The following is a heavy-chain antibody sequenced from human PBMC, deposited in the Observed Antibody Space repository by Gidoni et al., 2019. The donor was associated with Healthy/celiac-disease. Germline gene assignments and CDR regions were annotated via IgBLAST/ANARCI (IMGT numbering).Heavy chain of an antibody. Sequence: EVQLLGSGGGLVPPGGSLRLSCAASGFTFSSYAMSWVLQAPGKGLEVVSAISGSGCSKYYAYSVKCRFTISRDNSKNTLYLQMNSLRAEDTAVYYCAKVGSSGWTGRERYFDYWGQGTLVTVSS. CDR1: GFTFSSYA. CDR3: AKVGSSGWTGRERYFDY. CDR2: ISGSGCSK. V-gene: IGHV3-23*01. D-gene: IGHD6-19*01. J-gene: IGHJ4*02.